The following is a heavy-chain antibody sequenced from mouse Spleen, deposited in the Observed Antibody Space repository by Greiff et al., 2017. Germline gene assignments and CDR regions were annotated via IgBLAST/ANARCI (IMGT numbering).Heavy chain of an antibody. V-gene: IGHV1-74*01. J-gene: IGHJ2*01. CDR2: IHPSDSDT. Sequence: VQLQQPGAELVKPGASVKLSCKASGYTFTSYWMHWVKQRPGQGLEWIGMIHPSDSDTNYNQKFKGKATLTVDKSSSTAYMQLSSLTSEDSAVYYCAILYDGYYWGQGTTLTVSS. D-gene: IGHD2-3*01. CDR1: GYTFTSYW. CDR3: AILYDGYY.